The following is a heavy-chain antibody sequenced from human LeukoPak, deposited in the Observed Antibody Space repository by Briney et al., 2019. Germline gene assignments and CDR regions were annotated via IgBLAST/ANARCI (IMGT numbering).Heavy chain of an antibody. CDR3: ARGNYGGYYYYYYMDV. CDR2: IYPGDSDT. D-gene: IGHD4-23*01. V-gene: IGHV5-51*01. CDR1: GYSFTTYW. Sequence: GESLKISCKGSGYSFTTYWIGWVRQMPGKGLEWMGIIYPGDSDTRYSPSFQGQVTISADKSISTAYLQWSSLKASDTAMYYCARGNYGGYYYYYYMDVWGKGTTVTISS. J-gene: IGHJ6*03.